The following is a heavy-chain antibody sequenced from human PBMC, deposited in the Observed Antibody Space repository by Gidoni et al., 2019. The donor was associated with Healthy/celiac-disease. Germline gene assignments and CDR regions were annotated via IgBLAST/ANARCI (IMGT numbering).Heavy chain of an antibody. CDR3: ARDRNDFWSGYQAYGMDV. Sequence: QVQLVQSGAEVKKPGSSVKVSCKASGGTFSSYAISWVRQAPGQGLEWMGGIIPIFGTANYAQKFQGRVTITADKSTSTAYMELSSLRSEDTAVYYCARDRNDFWSGYQAYGMDVWGQGTTVTVSS. V-gene: IGHV1-69*06. CDR1: GGTFSSYA. CDR2: IIPIFGTA. D-gene: IGHD3-3*01. J-gene: IGHJ6*02.